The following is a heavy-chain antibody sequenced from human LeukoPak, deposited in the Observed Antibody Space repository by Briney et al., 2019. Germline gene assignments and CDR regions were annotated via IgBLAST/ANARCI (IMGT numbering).Heavy chain of an antibody. Sequence: ASVKVSCKASGYTFTGYYMHWVRQAPGQGLEWMGWINHNSGGTNYAQKFQGRVTMTRDTSISTAYMELSRLRSDDTAVYYCARDASGTYYFDYWGQGTLVTVSS. CDR2: INHNSGGT. V-gene: IGHV1-2*02. CDR1: GYTFTGYY. J-gene: IGHJ4*02. D-gene: IGHD1-26*01. CDR3: ARDASGTYYFDY.